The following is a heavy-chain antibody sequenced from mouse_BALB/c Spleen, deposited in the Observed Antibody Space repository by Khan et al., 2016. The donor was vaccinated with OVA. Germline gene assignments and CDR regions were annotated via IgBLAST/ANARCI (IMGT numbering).Heavy chain of an antibody. V-gene: IGHV1-7*01. Sequence: QVQLKQSGAELAQPGASVKMSCKASGYTFTTYWMHWVKQRPGQGLEWIGYIDPSTGYTEYNQKFKDKATLTTDKASSTAYMQLSSLTSEDSAVYYCARRGLCGIFADWGQGTLVTVSA. CDR1: GYTFTTYW. J-gene: IGHJ3*01. CDR2: IDPSTGYT. D-gene: IGHD1-1*02. CDR3: ARRGLCGIFAD.